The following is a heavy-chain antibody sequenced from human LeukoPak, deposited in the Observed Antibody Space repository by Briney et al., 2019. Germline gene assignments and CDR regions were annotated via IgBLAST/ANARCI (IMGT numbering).Heavy chain of an antibody. CDR1: GFTFSSYA. J-gene: IGHJ4*02. Sequence: GGSLRLSCAASGFTFSSYAMSWVRQAPGKGLEWVSAISGSGGSTYYADSVKGRFTISRDNSKNTLYLQMNSLRAEDTAVYYFAAPCDSSGYYPFYFDYWGQGTLVTVSS. CDR2: ISGSGGST. D-gene: IGHD3-22*01. CDR3: AAPCDSSGYYPFYFDY. V-gene: IGHV3-23*01.